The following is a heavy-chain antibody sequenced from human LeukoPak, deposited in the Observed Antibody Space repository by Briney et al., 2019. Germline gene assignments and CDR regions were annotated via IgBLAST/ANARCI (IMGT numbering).Heavy chain of an antibody. J-gene: IGHJ4*02. CDR3: ARAPSGWYASDF. Sequence: GGSLRLSCAASGFTFSGYSMNWVRQAPGKGLEWVSSIGGTSIYTYYADSVKGRFTISRDNAKNSLYLQMNSLRAEDTAVYFCARAPSGWYASDFWGQGTLVTVSS. CDR1: GFTFSGYS. CDR2: IGGTSIYT. V-gene: IGHV3-21*01. D-gene: IGHD6-19*01.